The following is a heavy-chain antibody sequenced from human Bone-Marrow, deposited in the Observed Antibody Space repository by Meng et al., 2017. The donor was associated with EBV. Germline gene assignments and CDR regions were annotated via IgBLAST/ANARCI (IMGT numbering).Heavy chain of an antibody. J-gene: IGHJ4*02. CDR2: INTDGSST. Sequence: EVEMVEAGVCLVQPWGSRRASCAASGFTFSTYWMHWVRQAPGKGLVWVSRINTDGSSTNYADSVKGRFTISRDNAKNTLYLQMNSLRAEDTAVYYCARREGYCSGGTCYFDYWGQGVLVTVSS. CDR1: GFTFSTYW. CDR3: ARREGYCSGGTCYFDY. D-gene: IGHD2-15*01. V-gene: IGHV3-74*01.